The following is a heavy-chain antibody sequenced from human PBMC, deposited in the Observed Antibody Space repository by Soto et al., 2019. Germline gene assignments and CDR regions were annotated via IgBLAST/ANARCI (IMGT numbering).Heavy chain of an antibody. J-gene: IGHJ4*02. D-gene: IGHD5-18*01. Sequence: GGSLRLSCAASGFTFSSYAMHWVRQAPGKGLEWVAVISYDGSNKYYADSVKGRFTISRDNSKNTLCLQMNSLRAEDTAAYYCAHWGTPMGFDYWGQGTLVTVSS. CDR3: AHWGTPMGFDY. V-gene: IGHV3-30-3*01. CDR2: ISYDGSNK. CDR1: GFTFSSYA.